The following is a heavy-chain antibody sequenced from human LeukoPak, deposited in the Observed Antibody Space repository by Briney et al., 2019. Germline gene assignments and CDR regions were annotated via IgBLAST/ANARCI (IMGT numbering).Heavy chain of an antibody. CDR2: ISGSGGST. CDR1: GFTFSNDG. Sequence: GGSLRLSCAVSGFTFSNDGMSWVRQAPGKGLEWVSAISGSGGSTYYADSVKGRLTISRDSPKNTLYLQMNSLRAEDTAVYYCAKIDPHYYDSSRRRRPIDYWGQGSLVTVSA. J-gene: IGHJ4*02. V-gene: IGHV3-23*01. D-gene: IGHD3-22*01. CDR3: AKIDPHYYDSSRRRRPIDY.